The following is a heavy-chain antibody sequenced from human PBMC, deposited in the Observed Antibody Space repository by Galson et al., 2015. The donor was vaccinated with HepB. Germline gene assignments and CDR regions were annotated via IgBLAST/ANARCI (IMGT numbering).Heavy chain of an antibody. Sequence: SLRLSCAASGFTFSSYAMSWVRQAPGKGLEWVSVISGSGGSTYYADSVKGRFTISRDNSKNTLYLQMNSLRAEDTAVYYCAKGARSGWRLFDYWGQGTLVTVSS. J-gene: IGHJ4*02. CDR2: ISGSGGST. D-gene: IGHD6-19*01. CDR3: AKGARSGWRLFDY. CDR1: GFTFSSYA. V-gene: IGHV3-23*01.